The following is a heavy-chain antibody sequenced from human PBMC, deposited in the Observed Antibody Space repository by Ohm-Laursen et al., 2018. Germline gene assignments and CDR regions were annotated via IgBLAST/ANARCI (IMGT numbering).Heavy chain of an antibody. CDR2: ISYSGNT. D-gene: IGHD3-10*01. V-gene: IGHV4-38-2*02. J-gene: IGHJ4*02. CDR1: GYSISSGYY. CDR3: ARDAFGEDGVDY. Sequence: SETLSLTCAVSGYSISSGYYWGWIRQPPGKGLEWIGYISYSGNTNYNPSLKSRVTISVDTSKNQFSLRLSSVTAADTAVYYCARDAFGEDGVDYWGQGTLVTVSS.